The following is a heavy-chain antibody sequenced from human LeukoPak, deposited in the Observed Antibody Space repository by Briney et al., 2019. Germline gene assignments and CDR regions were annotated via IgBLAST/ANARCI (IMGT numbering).Heavy chain of an antibody. D-gene: IGHD6-19*01. J-gene: IGHJ4*02. CDR1: GFTSSSYW. CDR3: AKMGYSSGWYYY. CDR2: INSDGSGT. V-gene: IGHV3-74*01. Sequence: GGSLRLSCAASGFTSSSYWMHWVRQAPGKGLVWVAHINSDGSGTSYADSVKGRFTISRDNAKNTLYLQMNSLRAEDTAVYYCAKMGYSSGWYYYWGQGTLVTVSS.